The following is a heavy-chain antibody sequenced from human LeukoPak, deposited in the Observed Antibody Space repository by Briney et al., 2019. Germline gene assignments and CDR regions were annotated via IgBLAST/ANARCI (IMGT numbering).Heavy chain of an antibody. D-gene: IGHD4-23*01. CDR2: INPNSGGT. J-gene: IGHJ4*02. CDR3: AKKSPYGGRDY. Sequence: ASVKVSCKASGYTFTGYYLYWVRQAPGQGLEWVGWINPNSGGTSYGQKFQGRVTLTRDTSINTAYMELSRLRSDDTAVYYCAKKSPYGGRDYWGQGTLVTVSS. V-gene: IGHV1-2*02. CDR1: GYTFTGYY.